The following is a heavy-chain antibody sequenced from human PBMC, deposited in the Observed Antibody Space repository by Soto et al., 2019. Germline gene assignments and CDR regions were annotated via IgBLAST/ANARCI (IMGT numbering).Heavy chain of an antibody. Sequence: GESLKISCKASGYSFTTYWIGWVRQMPGKGLEWMGIIYPGDSDTKYSPSLQGQVSISADTSISTAYLQWTSLKASDTAMYYCARTSAAGKYYYGMDVWGRGTTVTVSS. V-gene: IGHV5-51*01. J-gene: IGHJ6*02. CDR1: GYSFTTYW. CDR3: ARTSAAGKYYYGMDV. D-gene: IGHD6-13*01. CDR2: IYPGDSDT.